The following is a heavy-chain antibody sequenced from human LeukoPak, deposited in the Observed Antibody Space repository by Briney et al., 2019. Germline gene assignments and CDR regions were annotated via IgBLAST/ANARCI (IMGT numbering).Heavy chain of an antibody. CDR3: AGLPANGYSYGLDY. CDR2: IYYSGST. D-gene: IGHD5-18*01. Sequence: SETLSLTCTVSGGSISSYYWSWIRQPPGKGLEWIGYIYYSGSTNYNPSLKSRVTISVDTSKNQFSLKLSSVTAADTAVYYCAGLPANGYSYGLDYWGQGTLVTVSS. CDR1: GGSISSYY. V-gene: IGHV4-59*01. J-gene: IGHJ4*02.